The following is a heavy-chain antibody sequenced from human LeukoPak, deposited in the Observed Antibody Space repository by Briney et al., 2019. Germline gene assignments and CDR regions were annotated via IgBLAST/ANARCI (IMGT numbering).Heavy chain of an antibody. J-gene: IGHJ5*02. CDR3: ARDNGYSGSYFDYGWFDP. Sequence: SETLSLTCTVSGYSISSGYYWGWIRQPPGKGLEWIGSIYHSGSIYYNPSLKSRVTISVDTSKNQFSLKLSSVTAADTAVYYCARDNGYSGSYFDYGWFDPWGQGTLVTVSS. CDR1: GYSISSGYY. CDR2: IYHSGSI. V-gene: IGHV4-38-2*02. D-gene: IGHD1-26*01.